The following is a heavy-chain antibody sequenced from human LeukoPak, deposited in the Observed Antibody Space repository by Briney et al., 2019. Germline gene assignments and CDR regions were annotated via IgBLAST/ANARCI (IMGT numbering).Heavy chain of an antibody. CDR3: ARGHEMATTPFDY. CDR1: GGTFSSYA. J-gene: IGHJ4*02. D-gene: IGHD5-24*01. Sequence: ASVKVSCKASGGTFSSYAISWVRQAPGQGLEWMGGIIPIFGTANYAQNFQGRVTITADKSTSTAYMELSSLRSEDTAVYYCARGHEMATTPFDYWGQGTLVTVSS. CDR2: IIPIFGTA. V-gene: IGHV1-69*06.